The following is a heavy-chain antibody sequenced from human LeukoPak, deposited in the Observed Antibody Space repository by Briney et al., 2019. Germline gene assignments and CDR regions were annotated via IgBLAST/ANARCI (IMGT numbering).Heavy chain of an antibody. Sequence: ASVKVSCKASGYTFTGYYMHWVRQAPGQGLEWMGWINPNSGGTNYAQKFQGRVTMTRDTSISTAYMELSRLRSDDTAVYYCARDGGSGWYSNAFDIWGQGTMVTVSS. CDR1: GYTFTGYY. CDR2: INPNSGGT. D-gene: IGHD6-19*01. J-gene: IGHJ3*02. V-gene: IGHV1-2*02. CDR3: ARDGGSGWYSNAFDI.